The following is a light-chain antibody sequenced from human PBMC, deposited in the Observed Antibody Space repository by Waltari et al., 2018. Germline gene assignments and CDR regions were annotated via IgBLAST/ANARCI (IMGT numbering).Light chain of an antibody. CDR1: QGILNS. CDR2: TAS. Sequence: DIQMTQSPSSLSASVGDTVTITCRTSQGILNSLAWYQQKSGKAPKVLLSTASRLQSGVPSRFSGSGSVTLYTLTISGLQPEDFATYYCQQYFVFPYTFGQGTKLEI. J-gene: IGKJ2*01. CDR3: QQYFVFPYT. V-gene: IGKV1-NL1*01.